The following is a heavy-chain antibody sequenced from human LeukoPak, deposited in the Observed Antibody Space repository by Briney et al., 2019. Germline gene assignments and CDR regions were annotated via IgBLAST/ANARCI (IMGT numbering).Heavy chain of an antibody. Sequence: PGGSLRLSCAASGFTFSSYSMNWVRQAPGKGLEWVSYISSSSSTIYYADSVKGRFTISRDNAKNSLYPQMNSLRAEDTAVYYCARKGDYGDYLPKGDAFDIWGQGTMVTVSS. D-gene: IGHD4-17*01. CDR3: ARKGDYGDYLPKGDAFDI. J-gene: IGHJ3*02. CDR1: GFTFSSYS. V-gene: IGHV3-48*01. CDR2: ISSSSSTI.